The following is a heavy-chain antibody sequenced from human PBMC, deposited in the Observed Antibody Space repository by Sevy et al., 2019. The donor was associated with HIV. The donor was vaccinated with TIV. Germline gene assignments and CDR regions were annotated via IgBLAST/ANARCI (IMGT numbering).Heavy chain of an antibody. V-gene: IGHV3-33*01. D-gene: IGHD3-10*01. J-gene: IGHJ6*02. CDR3: ARDVWFGESNYYYGMDV. CDR1: GFTFSSYG. Sequence: GSLRLSCAASGFTFSSYGMHWVRQAPGKGLEWVAVIWYDGSNKYYADSVKGRFTISRDNSKNTLYLQMNSLRAEDTAVYYCARDVWFGESNYYYGMDVWGQGTTVTVSS. CDR2: IWYDGSNK.